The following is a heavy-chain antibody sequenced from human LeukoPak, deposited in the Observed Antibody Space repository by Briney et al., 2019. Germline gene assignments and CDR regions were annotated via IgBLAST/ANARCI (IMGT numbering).Heavy chain of an antibody. Sequence: GGSLRLSCAASGFTFSGYGMHWVRQAPGKGLEWVAFIRYDGSNKYYADSVKGRFTISRYNSKNTLYLQMKSLRAEDTAVYYCAKEGCSSTSCAPYYYYYMDVWGKGNPVTVSS. J-gene: IGHJ6*03. CDR3: AKEGCSSTSCAPYYYYYMDV. D-gene: IGHD2-2*01. CDR2: IRYDGSNK. V-gene: IGHV3-30*02. CDR1: GFTFSGYG.